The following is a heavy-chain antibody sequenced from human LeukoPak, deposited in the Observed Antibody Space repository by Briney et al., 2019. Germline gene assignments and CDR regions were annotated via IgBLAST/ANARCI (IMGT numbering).Heavy chain of an antibody. D-gene: IGHD6-13*01. Sequence: ASVKVSCKASGYTFTSYGISWVRQAPGQGLEWMGWISAYSGNTNYAQKIQGRVTMTTDTSTRTAYMELRSLRSDDTAVYYCARDLPYSSSWESIDYWGQGTLVTVSS. CDR3: ARDLPYSSSWESIDY. CDR2: ISAYSGNT. CDR1: GYTFTSYG. J-gene: IGHJ4*02. V-gene: IGHV1-18*01.